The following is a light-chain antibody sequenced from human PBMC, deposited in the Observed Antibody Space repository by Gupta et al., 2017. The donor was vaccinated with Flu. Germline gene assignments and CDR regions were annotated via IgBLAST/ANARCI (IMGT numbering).Light chain of an antibody. CDR2: KAS. J-gene: IGKJ1*01. V-gene: IGKV1-5*03. Sequence: GDRVTITCRASQNINYWLAWYQQQPGKAPKLLIYKASSVESGVPSRFSGSGSGTEFTLTISSRQPDDFATYYCQQDNSYSWTFGQGTXVEVK. CDR1: QNINYW. CDR3: QQDNSYSWT.